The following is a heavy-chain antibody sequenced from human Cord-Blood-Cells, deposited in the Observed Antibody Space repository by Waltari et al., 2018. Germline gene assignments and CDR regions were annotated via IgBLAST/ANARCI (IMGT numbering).Heavy chain of an antibody. D-gene: IGHD2-2*02. V-gene: IGHV4-34*01. CDR2: ISHSGST. Sequence: LKPSETLSLTCAVYGGSFSGYYWSWIRQPPGKGLEWIGEISHSGSTNYNPSLKSRVTISVDTSKNQFSLKLSSVTAADTAVYYCARGRKKGYCSSTSCYNYFDYWGQGTLVTVSS. J-gene: IGHJ4*02. CDR1: GGSFSGYY. CDR3: ARGRKKGYCSSTSCYNYFDY.